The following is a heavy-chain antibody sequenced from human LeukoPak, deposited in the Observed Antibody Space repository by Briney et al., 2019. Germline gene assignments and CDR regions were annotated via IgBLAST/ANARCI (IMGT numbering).Heavy chain of an antibody. CDR1: GFTFSSYW. CDR3: AREKGPFWSGYAFDY. D-gene: IGHD3-3*01. CDR2: MNRDGSEK. J-gene: IGHJ4*02. Sequence: GGSLRLSCAASGFTFSSYWMSWVRQAPGKGLEWVANMNRDGSEKNYVDSIKGRFTISRDNAANSLYLQMNSLRAEDTAVYYCAREKGPFWSGYAFDYWGQGTLVTVSS. V-gene: IGHV3-7*01.